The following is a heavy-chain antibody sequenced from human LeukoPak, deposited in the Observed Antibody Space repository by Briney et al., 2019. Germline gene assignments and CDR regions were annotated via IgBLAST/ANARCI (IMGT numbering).Heavy chain of an antibody. CDR2: ISYSAST. Sequence: SETLSLTCSVSGGSISSRSYYWGWIRHPPGKGLEWIGSISYSASTYYNPSLKSRVTISVDTSKNQFSLKLSSVTAADTALYYCARQRWLVHNWFDPWGQGTLVTVSS. D-gene: IGHD6-19*01. V-gene: IGHV4-39*01. CDR3: ARQRWLVHNWFDP. J-gene: IGHJ5*02. CDR1: GGSISSRSYY.